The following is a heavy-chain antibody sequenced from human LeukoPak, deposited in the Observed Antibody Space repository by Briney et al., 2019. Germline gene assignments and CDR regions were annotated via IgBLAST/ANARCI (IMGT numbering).Heavy chain of an antibody. CDR2: ISYDGSKK. Sequence: GGSLRLSCAASGFTFSSYAMHWVRQAPGKGLEWVTIISYDGSKKYYADYVKGRFTISRDNSKNTLYLQMNSLRAEDTAVYYCARHDWFDPWGQGTLVTVSS. J-gene: IGHJ5*02. CDR1: GFTFSSYA. D-gene: IGHD3-3*01. V-gene: IGHV3-30*04. CDR3: ARHDWFDP.